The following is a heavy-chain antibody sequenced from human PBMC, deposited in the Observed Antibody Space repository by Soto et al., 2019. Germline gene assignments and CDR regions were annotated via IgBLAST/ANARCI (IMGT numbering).Heavy chain of an antibody. V-gene: IGHV3-30*18. J-gene: IGHJ4*02. D-gene: IGHD6-13*01. CDR3: AKENQHLVHDY. CDR1: GFTFRNYG. CDR2: ISHDGSDK. Sequence: QVQLVGSGGGVVRPGRSLRLTCAASGFTFRNYGMHWVRQAPGKGLEWVAVISHDGSDKYYADSMKGRFIISRDNSENTLFLNMNSLKPEDTAVYYCAKENQHLVHDYWGQGTLGTVSS.